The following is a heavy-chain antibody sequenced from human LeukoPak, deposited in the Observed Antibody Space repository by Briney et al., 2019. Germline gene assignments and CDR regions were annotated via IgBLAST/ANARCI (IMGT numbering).Heavy chain of an antibody. Sequence: SETLSLTCAVSGYSISSGYCWGWIRQPPGKGLEWIGSIYHSGSTYYNPSLKSRVTISVDTSKNQFSLKLSSVTAADTAVYYCARHGGSYCGGDCYSFSGAFDIWGQGAMVTVSS. V-gene: IGHV4-38-2*01. J-gene: IGHJ3*02. CDR1: GYSISSGYC. CDR2: IYHSGST. CDR3: ARHGGSYCGGDCYSFSGAFDI. D-gene: IGHD2-21*01.